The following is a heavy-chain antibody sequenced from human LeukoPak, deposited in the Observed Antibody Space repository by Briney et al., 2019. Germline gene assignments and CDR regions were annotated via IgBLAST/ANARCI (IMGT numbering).Heavy chain of an antibody. CDR2: ISGSGGST. D-gene: IGHD6-19*01. CDR3: AKLVAVVRRFDY. CDR1: GFTFSSYA. V-gene: IGHV3-23*01. Sequence: GGSLRLSCAASGFTFSSYAMSWVRQAPGKGLEWVSAISGSGGSTYYADSVKGRFTISRDNSKNTLYLQMNSLRAEDTAVYYRAKLVAVVRRFDYWGQGTLVTVSS. J-gene: IGHJ4*02.